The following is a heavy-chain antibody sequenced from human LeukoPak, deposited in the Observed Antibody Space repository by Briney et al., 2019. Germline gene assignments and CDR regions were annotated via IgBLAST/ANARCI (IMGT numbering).Heavy chain of an antibody. J-gene: IGHJ6*03. Sequence: GGSLRLSCAASGFSFDDYAMHWVRQAPGKGLEWVSGISWNSGNIGYADSVKGRFTISRDNAKNSLYLQMNSLRAEDTAVYYCAREIYDILTGPGREYYYYYYYMDVWGKGTTVTVSS. CDR1: GFSFDDYA. D-gene: IGHD3-9*01. CDR3: AREIYDILTGPGREYYYYYYYMDV. V-gene: IGHV3-9*01. CDR2: ISWNSGNI.